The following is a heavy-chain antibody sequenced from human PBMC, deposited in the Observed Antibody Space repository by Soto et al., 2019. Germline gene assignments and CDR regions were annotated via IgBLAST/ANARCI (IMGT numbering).Heavy chain of an antibody. V-gene: IGHV1-2*02. CDR1: GYTFTGYY. CDR2: INPNSGGT. D-gene: IGHD2-15*01. J-gene: IGHJ4*02. Sequence: ASVEVSCKASGYTFTGYYMHWVRQAPGQGLEWMGWINPNSGGTNYAQKFQGRVTMTRDTSISTAYMELSRLRSDDTAVYYCASRVGYCSGGSCYRKPFDYWGQGTLVTVSS. CDR3: ASRVGYCSGGSCYRKPFDY.